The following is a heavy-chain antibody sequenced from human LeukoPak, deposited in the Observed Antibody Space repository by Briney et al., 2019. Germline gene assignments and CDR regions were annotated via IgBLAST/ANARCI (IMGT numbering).Heavy chain of an antibody. J-gene: IGHJ4*02. D-gene: IGHD6-19*01. CDR3: ARSSMAVAGCFDY. V-gene: IGHV1-2*04. CDR2: INPNSGGT. CDR1: GYTFTGYY. Sequence: GASVKVSCKASGYTFTGYYMHWVRQAPGQGLEWMGLINPNSGGTNYAQKFQGWVTMTRDTSISTAYMELSRLRSDDTAVYYCARSSMAVAGCFDYWGQGTLVTVSS.